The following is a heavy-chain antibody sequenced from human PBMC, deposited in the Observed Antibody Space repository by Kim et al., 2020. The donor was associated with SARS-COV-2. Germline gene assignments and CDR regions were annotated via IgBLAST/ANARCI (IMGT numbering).Heavy chain of an antibody. CDR2: ISYDGSNK. CDR1: GFTFSSYG. J-gene: IGHJ3*02. CDR3: AKLFEPVGDAFDI. Sequence: GGSLRLSCAASGFTFSSYGMHWVRQAPGKGLEWVAVISYDGSNKYYADSVKGRFTISRDNSKNTLYLQMNSLRAEDTAVYYCAKLFEPVGDAFDIWGQGTMVTVSS. V-gene: IGHV3-30*18. D-gene: IGHD1-26*01.